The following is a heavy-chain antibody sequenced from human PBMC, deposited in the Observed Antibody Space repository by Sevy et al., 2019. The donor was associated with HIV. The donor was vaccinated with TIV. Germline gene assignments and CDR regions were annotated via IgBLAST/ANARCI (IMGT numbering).Heavy chain of an antibody. Sequence: GGSLRLSCAASGFTFDDYAMHWVRQAPGKGLEWVSGISWNSGNIGYADSVKGRFTISRDNAKNSLYLRMNNLRPEDTAVYYCAKGPQTTVTFLFDYWGQGTLVTVSS. CDR2: ISWNSGNI. D-gene: IGHD4-17*01. V-gene: IGHV3-9*01. J-gene: IGHJ4*02. CDR1: GFTFDDYA. CDR3: AKGPQTTVTFLFDY.